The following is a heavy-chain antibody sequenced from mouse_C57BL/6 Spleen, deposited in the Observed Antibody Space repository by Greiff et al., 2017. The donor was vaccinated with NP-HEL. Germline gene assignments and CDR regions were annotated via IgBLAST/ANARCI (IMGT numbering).Heavy chain of an antibody. CDR2: IYPGDGDT. J-gene: IGHJ4*01. D-gene: IGHD2-3*01. CDR3: ARGVVGYDGYYYAMDY. CDR1: GYAFSSYW. V-gene: IGHV1-80*01. Sequence: QVQLQQSGAELVKPGASVKISCKASGYAFSSYWMNWVKQRPGKGLEWIGQIYPGDGDTNYIGKFKGKATLTADKSSSTAYMQLSSLTSEDSAVYFCARGVVGYDGYYYAMDYWGQGTSVTVSS.